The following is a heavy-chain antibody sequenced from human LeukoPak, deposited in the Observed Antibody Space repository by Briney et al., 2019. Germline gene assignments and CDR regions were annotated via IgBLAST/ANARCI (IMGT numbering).Heavy chain of an antibody. J-gene: IGHJ4*02. CDR2: INPNSGGT. D-gene: IGHD3-22*01. Sequence: ASVKVSCKASGYTFTGYYMHWVRQAPGQGLEWMGWINPNSGGTNYAQKFQGRVTITRNTSISTAYMELSSLRSEDTAVYYCARGVRAYDSSGYYYGRVRLAYWGQGTLVTVSS. CDR1: GYTFTGYY. V-gene: IGHV1-2*02. CDR3: ARGVRAYDSSGYYYGRVRLAY.